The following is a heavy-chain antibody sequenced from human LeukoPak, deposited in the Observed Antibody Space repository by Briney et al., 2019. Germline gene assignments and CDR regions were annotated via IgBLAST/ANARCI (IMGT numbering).Heavy chain of an antibody. V-gene: IGHV1-18*01. D-gene: IGHD3-16*01. J-gene: IGHJ4*02. CDR1: GYTFSDYG. CDR3: ARDEQYQLMIPDF. CDR2: ISALNGNA. Sequence: ASVKVSCKASGYTFSDYGFAWVRQAPGQGLEWMGWISALNGNASYAHKFRGRVTLTRDTSTGTAYMELRSLKSDDTAVYYCARDEQYQLMIPDFWGQGTLITVSS.